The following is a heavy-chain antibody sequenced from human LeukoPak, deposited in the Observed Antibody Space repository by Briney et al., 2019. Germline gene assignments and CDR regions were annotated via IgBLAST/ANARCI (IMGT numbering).Heavy chain of an antibody. V-gene: IGHV4-59*08. Sequence: SETLSLTCTASGGSISSDYWSWIQQPPGKGLEWIGYIYYSGSTKYNPSLESRVTISVDTSKNQVSLKLSSVTAADTAVYYCARHGIGYSYGVDYWGQGTLVTVSS. CDR2: IYYSGST. J-gene: IGHJ4*02. CDR1: GGSISSDY. CDR3: ARHGIGYSYGVDY. D-gene: IGHD5-18*01.